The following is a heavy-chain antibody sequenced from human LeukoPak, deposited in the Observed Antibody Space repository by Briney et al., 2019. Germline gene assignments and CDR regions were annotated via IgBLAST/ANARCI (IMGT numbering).Heavy chain of an antibody. J-gene: IGHJ4*02. CDR1: GFTFSSYA. CDR3: ARDKGDRSGYPFFDS. Sequence: GGSLRLSCAASGFTFSSYAMSWVRQAPGKGLEWVSAISGSGGSTYYADSVKGRFTISRDNAKNSLYLQMHSLRAEDTAVYYCARDKGDRSGYPFFDSWGQGTLVSVSS. V-gene: IGHV3-23*01. CDR2: ISGSGGST. D-gene: IGHD3-22*01.